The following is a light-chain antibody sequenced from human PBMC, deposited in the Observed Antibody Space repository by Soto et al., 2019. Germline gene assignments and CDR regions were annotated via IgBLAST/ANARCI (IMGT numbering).Light chain of an antibody. Sequence: EVVLTQSPATLSLSPGERATLSCRASQSVNTYIAWYQQKPGQAPRLPIFDASNRASGVPARFSGSGSGTDFTLTISSLEPEDFAVYYCQQCSNWPPITFGQGTRLEMK. J-gene: IGKJ5*01. CDR2: DAS. V-gene: IGKV3-11*01. CDR3: QQCSNWPPIT. CDR1: QSVNTY.